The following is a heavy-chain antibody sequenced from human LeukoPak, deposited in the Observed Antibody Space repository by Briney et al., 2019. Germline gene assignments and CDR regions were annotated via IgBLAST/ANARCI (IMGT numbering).Heavy chain of an antibody. D-gene: IGHD5-24*01. J-gene: IGHJ4*02. CDR1: GFTFSSYS. Sequence: PGGSLRLSCAASGFTFSSYSMGWVRQAPGKGLEWISSISSSSSYIYYADSVKGRFTISRDNAKNSLYLQMNSLRAEDTAVYYCARGGRWLQLPFDYWGQGTLVTVSS. CDR3: ARGGRWLQLPFDY. V-gene: IGHV3-21*01. CDR2: ISSSSSYI.